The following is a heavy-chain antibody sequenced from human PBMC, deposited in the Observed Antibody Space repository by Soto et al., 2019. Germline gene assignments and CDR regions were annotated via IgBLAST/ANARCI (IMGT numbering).Heavy chain of an antibody. J-gene: IGHJ6*02. V-gene: IGHV1-18*01. D-gene: IGHD4-4*01. CDR3: ASGAGVTYYYKGIGV. Sequence: GASVKVSCKASGYTFTSYGISWVRQAPGQGLEWMGWISAYNGDIKYAQNFQGRVTMTIDTSTTTAYMELRSLRSDDTAVYYCASGAGVTYYYKGIGVSRQGATAIV. CDR1: GYTFTSYG. CDR2: ISAYNGDI.